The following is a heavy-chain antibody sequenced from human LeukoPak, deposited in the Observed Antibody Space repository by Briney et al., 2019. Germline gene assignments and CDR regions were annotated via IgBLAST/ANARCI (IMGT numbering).Heavy chain of an antibody. J-gene: IGHJ6*02. D-gene: IGHD2-8*01. CDR3: AKGVGYGGMDV. CDR2: ISYDGHNE. CDR1: GFTFSGYG. Sequence: GGSLRLSCAASGFTFSGYGMHWVRQAPGKGLEWVAVISYDGHNECYADSVKGRFTISRDNSKNTVYVQMNSLRAEDTAVYYCAKGVGYGGMDVWGQGTTVTVSS. V-gene: IGHV3-30*18.